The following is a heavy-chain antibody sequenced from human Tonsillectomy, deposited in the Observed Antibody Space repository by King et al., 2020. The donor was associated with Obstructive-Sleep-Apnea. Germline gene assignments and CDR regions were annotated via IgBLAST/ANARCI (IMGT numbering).Heavy chain of an antibody. CDR3: ARGVPTYSSSEFDTLYYFDY. Sequence: QLVQSGAEVKKPGASVKVSCKASGYTFTSYGISWVRQAPGQGLEWMGWISAYNGNTNYSLQLQGRVTMTTDTSTSTAYQELRSLRSDDTAVYYCARGVPTYSSSEFDTLYYFDYWGQGTLVTVSS. J-gene: IGHJ4*02. CDR2: ISAYNGNT. CDR1: GYTFTSYG. V-gene: IGHV1-18*01. D-gene: IGHD6-13*01.